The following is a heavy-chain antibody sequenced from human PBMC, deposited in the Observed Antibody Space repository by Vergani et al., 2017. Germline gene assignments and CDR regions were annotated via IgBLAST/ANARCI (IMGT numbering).Heavy chain of an antibody. CDR2: IIPIFGTA. CDR1: GGTFRSSA. D-gene: IGHD1-26*01. V-gene: IGHV1-69*01. CDR3: ARDRSSSGSYYYAADAFDI. Sequence: QVQLVQSGAEVKKPGSSVKVSCKASGGTFRSSAINWVRQAPGQGLEWMGGIIPIFGTANYAQKFQGRVTITADESTSTAYMELSSLRSEDTAVYYCARDRSSSGSYYYAADAFDIWGQGTMVTVSS. J-gene: IGHJ3*02.